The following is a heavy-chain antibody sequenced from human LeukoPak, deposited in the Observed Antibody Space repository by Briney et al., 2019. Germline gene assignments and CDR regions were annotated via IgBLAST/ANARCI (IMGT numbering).Heavy chain of an antibody. J-gene: IGHJ4*02. CDR1: GYTFTGYY. Sequence: ASVKVSCKASGYTFTGYYMHWVRQAPGQGLEWMGWINPNSGGTNYAQKFQGRVTMTRDTSISTAYMELSRLRSDDTAVYYCARGTSANGYCSSSSCYTFYWGQGTLVTVSS. CDR3: ARGTSANGYCSSSSCYTFY. CDR2: INPNSGGT. D-gene: IGHD2-2*02. V-gene: IGHV1-2*02.